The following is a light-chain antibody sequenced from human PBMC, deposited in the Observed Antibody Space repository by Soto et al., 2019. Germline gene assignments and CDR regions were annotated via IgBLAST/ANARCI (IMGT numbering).Light chain of an antibody. CDR3: QQYNKWPAYT. Sequence: EIVMTQSPATLSVSPGERATLSCRASQSISSSLAWYQQKPGQAPRLLIYGASTRATGIPARFSGSGSGTEFTLTISSLQSEDFAVYYCQQYNKWPAYTVDQGTKVEIK. J-gene: IGKJ2*01. V-gene: IGKV3-15*01. CDR2: GAS. CDR1: QSISSS.